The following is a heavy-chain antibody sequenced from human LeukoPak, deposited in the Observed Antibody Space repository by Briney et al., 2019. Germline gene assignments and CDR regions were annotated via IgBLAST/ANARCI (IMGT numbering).Heavy chain of an antibody. D-gene: IGHD3-3*01. CDR1: GYTFTGYY. V-gene: IGHV1-2*02. J-gene: IGHJ6*03. CDR3: ATDHPPFDFDMDV. CDR2: IIPNSGGT. Sequence: GASVKVSCKASGYTFTGYYMHWVRQAPGQGLEWMGWIIPNSGGTSYAQKFQGRVTMTRDTSISTAYMELSSLRSEDTAVYYCATDHPPFDFDMDVWGKGTTVTVSS.